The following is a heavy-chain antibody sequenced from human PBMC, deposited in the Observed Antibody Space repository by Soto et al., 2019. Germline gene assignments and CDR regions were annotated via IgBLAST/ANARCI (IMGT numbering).Heavy chain of an antibody. J-gene: IGHJ4*02. V-gene: IGHV2-5*08. CDR2: IYWDDDK. Sequence: TLSLTCTVSGGSISSGDYYWSWIRQPPGKALEWLALIYWDDDKRYSPSLKSRLTITKDTSKNQVVLTMTNMDPVNTATYYCAQNGYTGIQLWTFDYWGQGTLVTVSS. CDR1: GGSISSGDYY. D-gene: IGHD5-18*01. CDR3: AQNGYTGIQLWTFDY.